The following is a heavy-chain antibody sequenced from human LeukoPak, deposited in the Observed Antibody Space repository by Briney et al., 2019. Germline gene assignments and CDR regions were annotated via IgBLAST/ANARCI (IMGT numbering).Heavy chain of an antibody. CDR3: ARHPQQWPGEGY. Sequence: GSLRLSCAASGFTVSSNYMSWVRQPPGKGLEWIGSIYYSGSTYYNPSLKSRVTISVDTSKNQFSLKLSSVTAADTAVYYCARHPQQWPGEGYWGQGTLVTVSS. D-gene: IGHD6-19*01. V-gene: IGHV4-39*01. CDR2: IYYSGST. J-gene: IGHJ4*02. CDR1: GFTVSSNY.